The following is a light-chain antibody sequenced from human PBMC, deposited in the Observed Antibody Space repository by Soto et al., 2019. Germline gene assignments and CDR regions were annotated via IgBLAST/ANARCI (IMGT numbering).Light chain of an antibody. V-gene: IGKV3-20*01. Sequence: EIVLTQSPGTLSLSPGERATLSCRASQSVSSDYLAWYQQKPGLAPRLLIYRASNRATGVPDRFSGSGSGTDFTLTITRLEPEDLAVYYCQQYGSSPPWTFGQGTKVEIK. J-gene: IGKJ1*01. CDR2: RAS. CDR1: QSVSSDY. CDR3: QQYGSSPPWT.